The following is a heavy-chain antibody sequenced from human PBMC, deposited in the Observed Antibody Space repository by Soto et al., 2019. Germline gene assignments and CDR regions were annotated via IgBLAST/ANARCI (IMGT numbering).Heavy chain of an antibody. V-gene: IGHV4-59*08. Sequence: QVQLQESGPGLVKPSETLSLTCTVSGGSISSYYWSWIRQPPGKGLEWIGYIYYSGSTNYNPSLKSRVTISVDTSKNQFSLKLSSVTAADTAVYYCARHVRAAAGYYYMDVWGKGTTVTVSS. CDR2: IYYSGST. CDR3: ARHVRAAAGYYYMDV. J-gene: IGHJ6*03. CDR1: GGSISSYY. D-gene: IGHD6-13*01.